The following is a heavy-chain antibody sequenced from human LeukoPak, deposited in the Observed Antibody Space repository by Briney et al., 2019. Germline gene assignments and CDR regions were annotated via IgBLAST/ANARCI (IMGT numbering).Heavy chain of an antibody. J-gene: IGHJ4*02. CDR1: GYTFTGYY. V-gene: IGHV1-2*06. CDR2: INPKSGGT. Sequence: ASVKVSCKASGYTFTGYYMHWVRQAPGQGLEWMGRINPKSGGTNYAQKFQGRVTMTRDTSISTAYMELSRLRSDDTAVYYCARDTLYDSSGYYYPHFDYWGQGTQVTVSS. CDR3: ARDTLYDSSGYYYPHFDY. D-gene: IGHD3-22*01.